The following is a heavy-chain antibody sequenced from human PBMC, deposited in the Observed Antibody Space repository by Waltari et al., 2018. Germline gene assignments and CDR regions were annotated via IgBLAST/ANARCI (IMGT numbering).Heavy chain of an antibody. CDR3: AKVRAEDYYDSSGYLNYFDY. J-gene: IGHJ4*02. CDR1: GFTFSSYA. Sequence: EVQLLESGGGLVQPGGSLRLSCAASGFTFSSYAMSWVRQAPGKGLEWVSAISGSGGSTYYADSVKGRFTISRDNSKNTLYLQMNSLRAEDTAVYYCAKVRAEDYYDSSGYLNYFDYWGQGTLVTVSS. D-gene: IGHD3-22*01. V-gene: IGHV3-23*01. CDR2: ISGSGGST.